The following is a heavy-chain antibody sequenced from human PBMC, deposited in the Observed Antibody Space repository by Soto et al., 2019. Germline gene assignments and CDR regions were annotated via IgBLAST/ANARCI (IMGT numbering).Heavy chain of an antibody. D-gene: IGHD6-19*01. Sequence: ASVKVSCKASGYTFTGYYMHWVRQAPGQGLEWMGWINPNSGGTNYAQKFQGWVTMTRDTSISTAYMELSRLRSDDTAVYYCARDPLSGWTDNYYYGMTVWGLGTTVTVSS. CDR2: INPNSGGT. J-gene: IGHJ6*02. V-gene: IGHV1-2*04. CDR1: GYTFTGYY. CDR3: ARDPLSGWTDNYYYGMTV.